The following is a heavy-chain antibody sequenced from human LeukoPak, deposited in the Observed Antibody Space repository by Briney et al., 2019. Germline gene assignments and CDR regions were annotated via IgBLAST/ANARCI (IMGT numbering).Heavy chain of an antibody. J-gene: IGHJ5*02. D-gene: IGHD3/OR15-3a*01. CDR2: IYYSGST. V-gene: IGHV4-39*01. Sequence: PSETLSLTCTVSGGSISSSSYYWGWIRQPPGKGLEWIGSIYYSGSTYYNPSLKSRVTISVDTSKNQFSLKLSSVTAADTAVYYCARHRGPKANWFDPWGQGTLVTVSS. CDR3: ARHRGPKANWFDP. CDR1: GGSISSSSYY.